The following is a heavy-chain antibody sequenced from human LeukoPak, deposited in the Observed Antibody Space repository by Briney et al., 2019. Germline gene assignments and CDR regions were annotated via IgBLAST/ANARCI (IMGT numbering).Heavy chain of an antibody. CDR1: GFMFSAHS. J-gene: IGHJ4*02. Sequence: GGSLRLSCAASGFMFSAHSMNWVRQAPGGRLEWISYISGNLGTMYYADSVKGRFTISRDNAKSSLFLQMSSLRVEDTAVYYCVRRAHREQKPFDFWGQGTLVTVSS. CDR3: VRRAHREQKPFDF. D-gene: IGHD1/OR15-1a*01. V-gene: IGHV3-48*01. CDR2: ISGNLGTM.